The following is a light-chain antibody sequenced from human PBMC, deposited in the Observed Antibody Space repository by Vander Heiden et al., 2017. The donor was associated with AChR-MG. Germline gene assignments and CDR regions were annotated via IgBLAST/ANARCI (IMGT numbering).Light chain of an antibody. CDR1: QSVGSN. CDR2: GAS. Sequence: DIVMTQSPATLSVSPGERATLSCGASQSVGSNLAWYQQKPGQAPRLLIYGASTRATGIPAGFSGTGSGTEFTLTISSLQSEDFAVYHCQQYSNWPLTFGGGTKVAIK. V-gene: IGKV3-15*01. J-gene: IGKJ4*01. CDR3: QQYSNWPLT.